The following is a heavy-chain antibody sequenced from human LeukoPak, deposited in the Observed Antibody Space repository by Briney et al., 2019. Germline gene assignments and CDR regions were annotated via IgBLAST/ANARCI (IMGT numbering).Heavy chain of an antibody. V-gene: IGHV4-59*01. J-gene: IGHJ3*02. CDR1: GGSISSYY. CDR3: ARSDYSGSGTYTEFDAFDI. D-gene: IGHD3-10*01. CDR2: IYYTGST. Sequence: PSETLSLTCTVSGGSISSYYWSWIRQPPGKGLEWIGYIYYTGSTSYNPSLKSRVTISMDTSKNQFSLKLSSVTAADSAVYYCARSDYSGSGTYTEFDAFDIWGQGPMVTVSS.